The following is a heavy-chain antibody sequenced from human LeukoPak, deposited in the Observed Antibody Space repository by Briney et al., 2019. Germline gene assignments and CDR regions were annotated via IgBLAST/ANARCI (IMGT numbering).Heavy chain of an antibody. D-gene: IGHD6-19*01. Sequence: EASVKVSCKASGYTFSTYYMHWVRQAPGQGLEWMGIINPSAGSTTYAQKFQGRVTMTRDTSTSTVYMELSSLRSEDTAVYYCARFAVHRRIAVTGQFGLDYWGRGTLVTVSS. CDR1: GYTFSTYY. CDR3: ARFAVHRRIAVTGQFGLDY. V-gene: IGHV1-46*01. CDR2: INPSAGST. J-gene: IGHJ4*02.